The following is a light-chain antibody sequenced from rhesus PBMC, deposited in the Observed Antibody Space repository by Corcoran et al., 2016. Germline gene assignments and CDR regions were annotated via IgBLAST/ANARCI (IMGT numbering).Light chain of an antibody. V-gene: IGKV1-22*01. Sequence: DIQMTQSPSSLSASVGDTVTITCRASQSISSWLAWYQQKPGKAPKLLIYKASTLQSGVTSRFSGSGAGTDFTLTISSLQSEDFATYYCQQYSSSPFTFGPGTKLDIK. J-gene: IGKJ3*01. CDR2: KAS. CDR3: QQYSSSPFT. CDR1: QSISSW.